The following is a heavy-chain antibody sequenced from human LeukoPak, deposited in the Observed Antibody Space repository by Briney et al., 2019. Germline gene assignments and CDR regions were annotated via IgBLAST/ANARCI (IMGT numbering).Heavy chain of an antibody. D-gene: IGHD3-22*01. Sequence: GESLKISCKGSGYSFTSYWIGWVRQMPGKGPEWMGIIYPGDSDTRYSPSFQGQVTISADKSISTAYLQWSSLKASDTAMYYCARRPYYYDSSGYYTGFDYWGQGTLVTVSS. CDR1: GYSFTSYW. CDR2: IYPGDSDT. CDR3: ARRPYYYDSSGYYTGFDY. J-gene: IGHJ4*02. V-gene: IGHV5-51*01.